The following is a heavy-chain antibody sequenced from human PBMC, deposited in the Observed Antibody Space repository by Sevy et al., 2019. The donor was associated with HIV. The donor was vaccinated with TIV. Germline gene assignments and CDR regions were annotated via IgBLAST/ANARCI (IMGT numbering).Heavy chain of an antibody. J-gene: IGHJ4*02. Sequence: GGSLRLSCAASGFTFSDYYMSWIRQAPGKGLEWVSYISSSGSTIYYADSVKGRFTISRDNAKNSLYLQMNSLRAEDTAVYYCATTLGYCSSTSCPYYFDYWGQGTLVTVSS. CDR1: GFTFSDYY. D-gene: IGHD2-2*01. CDR2: ISSSGSTI. V-gene: IGHV3-11*01. CDR3: ATTLGYCSSTSCPYYFDY.